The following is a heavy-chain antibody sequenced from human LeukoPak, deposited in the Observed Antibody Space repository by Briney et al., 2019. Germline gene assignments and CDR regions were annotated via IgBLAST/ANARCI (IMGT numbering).Heavy chain of an antibody. D-gene: IGHD5-18*01. CDR1: GFTFSSYA. Sequence: GGSLRLSCAASGFTFSSYAMHWVRQAPGKGLEWVANIKQDGSEKYYVDSVKGRFTISRDNAKNSLYLQMNSLRAEDTAVYYCARVRIQLWFFDYWGQGTLVTVSS. CDR2: IKQDGSEK. V-gene: IGHV3-7*01. CDR3: ARVRIQLWFFDY. J-gene: IGHJ4*02.